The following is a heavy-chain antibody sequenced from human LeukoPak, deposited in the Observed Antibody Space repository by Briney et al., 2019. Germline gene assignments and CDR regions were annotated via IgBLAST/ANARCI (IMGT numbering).Heavy chain of an antibody. J-gene: IGHJ3*02. D-gene: IGHD4-17*01. Sequence: ASVKVSCKASGYTFTDYYMHWVRQAPGQGLEWMGWINPNSGGTNYAQKFQGRVTMTRDTSISTAYMELSRLRSDDTAVYYCARDAQPTLFYTVRGAFDIWGQGTMVTVSS. CDR1: GYTFTDYY. CDR3: ARDAQPTLFYTVRGAFDI. V-gene: IGHV1-2*02. CDR2: INPNSGGT.